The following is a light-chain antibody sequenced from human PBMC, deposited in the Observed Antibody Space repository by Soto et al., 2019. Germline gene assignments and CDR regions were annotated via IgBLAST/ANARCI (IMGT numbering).Light chain of an antibody. J-gene: IGLJ2*01. V-gene: IGLV1-44*01. CDR3: YVWDNSLNGPG. CDR1: HYNVESNA. CDR2: STN. Sequence: QSVLTQPPSASGTPGQTVTISCSGSHYNVESNAVNWYQQFSGTAPKLLIYSTNQRPLGVPDPFSGSKSGTSATLAITGLQSEDGAADSCYVWDNSLNGPGFGGGTQVPVL.